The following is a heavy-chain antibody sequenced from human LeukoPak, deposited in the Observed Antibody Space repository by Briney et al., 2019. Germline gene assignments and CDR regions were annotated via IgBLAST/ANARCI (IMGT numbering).Heavy chain of an antibody. V-gene: IGHV3-9*03. J-gene: IGHJ4*01. D-gene: IGHD4-11*01. CDR1: GFTFDDYA. Sequence: PGGSLRLSCAASGFTFDDYAMHWVRQAPGKGLEWVSGISWNSNSIDYADSVKGRFTISRDNAKNSLYLQMNSLRAEDMALYYCAKDKGASPTWYFDYWGQGTLVTVSS. CDR3: AKDKGASPTWYFDY. CDR2: ISWNSNSI.